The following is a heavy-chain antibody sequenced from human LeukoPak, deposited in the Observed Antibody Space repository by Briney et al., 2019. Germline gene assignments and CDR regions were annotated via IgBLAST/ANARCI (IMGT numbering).Heavy chain of an antibody. CDR2: IRYDGSNK. V-gene: IGHV3-30*02. Sequence: GGSLRLSCAASGFTFSSYGMHWVRQAPGKGLEWVAFIRYDGSNKYYADSVKGRFTISRDNAKNSLYLQMNSLRAEDTAVYYCARAPSGSYYVLFDYWGQGTLVTVSS. D-gene: IGHD1-26*01. CDR3: ARAPSGSYYVLFDY. CDR1: GFTFSSYG. J-gene: IGHJ4*02.